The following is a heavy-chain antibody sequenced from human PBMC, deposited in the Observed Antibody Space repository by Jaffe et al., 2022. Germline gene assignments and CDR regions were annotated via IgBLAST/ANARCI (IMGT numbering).Heavy chain of an antibody. CDR3: AREGGSGSYYTAMRAFDI. Sequence: QVQLQESGPGLVKPSETLSLTCTVSGGSISSYYWSWIRQPPGKGLEWIGYIYYSGSTNYNPSLKSRVTISVDTSKNQFSLKLSSVTAADTAVYYCAREGGSGSYYTAMRAFDIWGQGTMVTVSS. CDR1: GGSISSYY. V-gene: IGHV4-59*01. CDR2: IYYSGST. D-gene: IGHD3-10*01. J-gene: IGHJ3*02.